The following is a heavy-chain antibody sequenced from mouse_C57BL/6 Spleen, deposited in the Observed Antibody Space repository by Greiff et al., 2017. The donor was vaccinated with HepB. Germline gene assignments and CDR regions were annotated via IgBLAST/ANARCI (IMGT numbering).Heavy chain of an antibody. CDR1: GYAFSSYW. D-gene: IGHD2-1*01. Sequence: VQLQQSGAELVKPGASVKISCKASGYAFSSYWMNWVKQRPGKGLERIGQIYHGGGDTNYNGKVKGKATLTADKSSSTAYMQLSSLTSEDSAVYFCASNYGFAYWGQGTRVTVSA. J-gene: IGHJ3*01. CDR3: ASNYGFAY. CDR2: IYHGGGDT. V-gene: IGHV1-80*01.